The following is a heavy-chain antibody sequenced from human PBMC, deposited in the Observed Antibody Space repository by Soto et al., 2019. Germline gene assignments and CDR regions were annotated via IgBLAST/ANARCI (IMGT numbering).Heavy chain of an antibody. Sequence: LETLSLTCTVSGGSINPYYWGWIRQPPGKGLEWIGNIYYSGTTNYHPSLKSRVTISLDTSKNQFSLKLSSVTAADTAVYYCARLGGYYQAFDSWGQGTLVTVSS. CDR2: IYYSGTT. D-gene: IGHD3-22*01. V-gene: IGHV4-59*08. CDR1: GGSINPYY. J-gene: IGHJ4*02. CDR3: ARLGGYYQAFDS.